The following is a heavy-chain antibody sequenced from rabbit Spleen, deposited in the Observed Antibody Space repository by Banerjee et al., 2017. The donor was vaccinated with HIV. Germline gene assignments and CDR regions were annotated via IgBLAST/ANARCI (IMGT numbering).Heavy chain of an antibody. D-gene: IGHD7-1*01. J-gene: IGHJ4*01. Sequence: QSLEESGGDLVKPGASLTLTCTASGFSFIAGYYMCWVRQAPGKGLEWIGYIDPVFGITYYANWVNGRFSISRENAQNTLYLQLSSLTAADTATYFCVRDQAGYAGYGPYYFNLWGQGTLVTVS. CDR1: GFSFIAGYY. V-gene: IGHV1S40*01. CDR3: VRDQAGYAGYGPYYFNL. CDR2: IDPVFGIT.